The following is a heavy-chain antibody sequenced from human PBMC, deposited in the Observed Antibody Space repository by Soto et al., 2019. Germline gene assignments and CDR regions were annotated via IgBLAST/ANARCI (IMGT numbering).Heavy chain of an antibody. CDR3: ARVASSSSWHIPHFDQ. V-gene: IGHV3-33*01. Sequence: SLRLSCAASGFMFRSYAMHWVRQAPGKGLEWVAGIWYDGSTKYYGDSVKGRYSISRDNSKNMLDLQMNSLRAEDTAVYYCARVASSSSWHIPHFDQWGQGTLVTVSS. J-gene: IGHJ4*02. D-gene: IGHD6-13*01. CDR2: IWYDGSTK. CDR1: GFMFRSYA.